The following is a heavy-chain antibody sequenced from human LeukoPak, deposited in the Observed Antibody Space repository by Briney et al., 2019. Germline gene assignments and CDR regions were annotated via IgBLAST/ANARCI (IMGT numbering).Heavy chain of an antibody. V-gene: IGHV1-24*01. CDR3: ATAVWIAVVIKGNDAFDI. CDR1: GYTLTELS. D-gene: IGHD3-22*01. J-gene: IGHJ3*02. Sequence: ASVKVSCKVSGYTLTELSMHWVRQAPGKGLEWMGGCDPEDGETIYAQKFQGRVTMTEDTSTDTAYMELSSLRSEDTAVYYCATAVWIAVVIKGNDAFDIWGQGTMVTVSS. CDR2: CDPEDGET.